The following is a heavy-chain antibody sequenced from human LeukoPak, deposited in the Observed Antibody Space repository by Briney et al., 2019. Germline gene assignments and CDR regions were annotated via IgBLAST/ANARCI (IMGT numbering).Heavy chain of an antibody. Sequence: GGSLRLSCAASGFAFSNYAMHWVRQAPGKGLEWVAVISYDGNNKYYPDSVKGRFTISRDNSKNTLYLQMNSLRVEDTTVYYCARDDYGMDVWGQGTTVTVSS. V-gene: IGHV3-30*03. J-gene: IGHJ6*02. CDR3: ARDDYGMDV. CDR2: ISYDGNNK. CDR1: GFAFSNYA.